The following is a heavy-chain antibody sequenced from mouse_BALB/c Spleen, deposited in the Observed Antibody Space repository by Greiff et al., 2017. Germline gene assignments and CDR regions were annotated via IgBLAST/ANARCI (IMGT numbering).Heavy chain of an antibody. Sequence: LQESGAELVRPGVSVKISCKGSGYTFTDYAMHWVKQSHAKSLEWIGVISTYYGDASYNQKFKGKATMTVDKSSSTAYMELARLTSEDSAIYYCARGGYGYAMDYWGQGTSVTVSS. CDR3: ARGGYGYAMDY. CDR1: GYTFTDYA. D-gene: IGHD2-2*01. CDR2: ISTYYGDA. V-gene: IGHV1S137*01. J-gene: IGHJ4*01.